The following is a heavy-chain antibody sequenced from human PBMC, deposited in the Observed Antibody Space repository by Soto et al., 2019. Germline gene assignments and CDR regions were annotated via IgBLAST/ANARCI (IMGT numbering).Heavy chain of an antibody. CDR1: GGSFSGYY. CDR3: ARDKITGLFDY. J-gene: IGHJ4*02. CDR2: INHSGST. Sequence: PSETLSLTCAVYGGSFSGYYWTWIRQPPGTGLEWIGEINHSGSTNYNPSLKSRVTISVDTSKNQFSLKLTSVTAADTAVYYCARDKITGLFDYWGQGTLVPSPQ. V-gene: IGHV4-34*01. D-gene: IGHD2-8*02.